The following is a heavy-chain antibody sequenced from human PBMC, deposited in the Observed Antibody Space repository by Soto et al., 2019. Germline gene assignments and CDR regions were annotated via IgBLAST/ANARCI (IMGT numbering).Heavy chain of an antibody. CDR3: ARGLYYYDSSGYFFDY. Sequence: GSVKVSCKASGYTFTSYAMHWLRQAPGQRLEWMGWINAGNGNTKYSQKFQGRVTITRDTSASTAYMELSSLRSEDTAVYYCARGLYYYDSSGYFFDYWGQGTLVTVSS. J-gene: IGHJ4*02. V-gene: IGHV1-3*01. CDR2: INAGNGNT. D-gene: IGHD3-22*01. CDR1: GYTFTSYA.